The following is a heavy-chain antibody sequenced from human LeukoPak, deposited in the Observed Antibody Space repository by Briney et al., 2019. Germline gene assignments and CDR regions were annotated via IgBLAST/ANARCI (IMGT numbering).Heavy chain of an antibody. D-gene: IGHD6-13*01. CDR3: ARGAGTSLVDY. J-gene: IGHJ4*02. CDR2: INPNSGGT. Sequence: ASVNVSCKASGYTFTGYYMHWVRQAPGQGLEGRGWINPNSGGTNYAQKFQGRVTMTRDTSISTAYMELRRLRSDDTAVYYCARGAGTSLVDYWGQGTLVTVSS. CDR1: GYTFTGYY. V-gene: IGHV1-2*02.